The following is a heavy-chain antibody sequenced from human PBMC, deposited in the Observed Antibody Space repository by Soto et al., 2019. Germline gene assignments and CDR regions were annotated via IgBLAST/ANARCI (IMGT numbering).Heavy chain of an antibody. CDR2: LYDLDGT. CDR3: ATWHLQEHAYDI. J-gene: IGHJ3*02. D-gene: IGHD1-1*01. V-gene: IGHV3-53*01. Sequence: PGESLKISCAAFGFTVSGKKYVAWVRQAPGKGLEWVSALYDLDGTYYADSVKGRFTTSSDSSRTTVYLQMNSLRPDDTAVYSCATWHLQEHAYDIWGQGTVVTVSS. CDR1: GFTVSGKKY.